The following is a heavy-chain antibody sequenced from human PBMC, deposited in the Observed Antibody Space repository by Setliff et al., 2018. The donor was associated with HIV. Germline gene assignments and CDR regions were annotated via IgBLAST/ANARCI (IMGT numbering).Heavy chain of an antibody. V-gene: IGHV4-39*01. Sequence: PSETLSLTCTVSGGSISSDTYHYSWIRQPPGKGLEWIGSIYYSGITYYNPSLKTRVTISVGTSKNQFSLKLSSVTAADTAVYYCASLTTDRFLEWLFVYWGQGTLVTVSS. CDR3: ASLTTDRFLEWLFVY. J-gene: IGHJ4*02. CDR1: GGSISSDTYH. CDR2: IYYSGIT. D-gene: IGHD3-3*01.